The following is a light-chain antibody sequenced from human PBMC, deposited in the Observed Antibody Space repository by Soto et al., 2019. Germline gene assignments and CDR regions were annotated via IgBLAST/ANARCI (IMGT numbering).Light chain of an antibody. J-gene: IGLJ1*01. CDR2: GNS. CDR3: SSKRDSSTLFV. CDR1: SSNIEAGYD. V-gene: IGLV1-40*01. Sequence: QSVLTQPPSVSGAPGQRVTISCTGSSSNIEAGYDVHWYQQLPGTAPKLLIYGNSNRPSGVPDRFSGSKSGTSASLAITGLQAEDEADYYCSSKRDSSTLFVFGTGTKVTVL.